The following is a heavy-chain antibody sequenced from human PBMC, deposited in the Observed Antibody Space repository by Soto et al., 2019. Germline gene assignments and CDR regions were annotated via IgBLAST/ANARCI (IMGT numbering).Heavy chain of an antibody. CDR3: ASSRITMVRGVLMDV. D-gene: IGHD3-10*01. CDR1: CCSLRSGSYY. Sequence: SGALSLPRPVSCCSLRSGSYYWSWVRPPPGKGLEWIGYIYYSGSTNYNPSLKSRVTISVDTSKNQFSLKLSSVTAADTAVYYCASSRITMVRGVLMDVWGQGATVTVSS. V-gene: IGHV4-61*01. J-gene: IGHJ6*02. CDR2: IYYSGST.